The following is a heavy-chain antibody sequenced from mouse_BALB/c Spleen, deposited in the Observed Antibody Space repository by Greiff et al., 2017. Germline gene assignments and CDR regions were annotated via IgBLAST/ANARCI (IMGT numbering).Heavy chain of an antibody. J-gene: IGHJ2*01. D-gene: IGHD1-1*01. Sequence: EVPLVESGGGLVQPGGSRKLSCAASGFTFSSFGMHWVRQAPEKGLEWVAYISSGSSTIYYADTVKGRFTISRDNPKNTLFLQMTSLRSEDTAMYYCAREGDYGSSSYCDYWGQGTTLTVSS. V-gene: IGHV5-17*02. CDR3: AREGDYGSSSYCDY. CDR1: GFTFSSFG. CDR2: ISSGSSTI.